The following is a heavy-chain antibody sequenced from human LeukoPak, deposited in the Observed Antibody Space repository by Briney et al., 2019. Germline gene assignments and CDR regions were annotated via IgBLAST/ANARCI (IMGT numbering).Heavy chain of an antibody. CDR1: GYTFTCYY. Sequence: GASVKVSCKASGYTFTCYYMHWVRQAPGQGLEGRGGINPNSGGTNYAQKFQGRVPMTRDTSISTAYMELSRLRSDDTAVYYCARDLRSSGNWFDLWGQGTLVTVSS. D-gene: IGHD6-25*01. V-gene: IGHV1-2*02. CDR3: ARDLRSSGNWFDL. CDR2: INPNSGGT. J-gene: IGHJ5*02.